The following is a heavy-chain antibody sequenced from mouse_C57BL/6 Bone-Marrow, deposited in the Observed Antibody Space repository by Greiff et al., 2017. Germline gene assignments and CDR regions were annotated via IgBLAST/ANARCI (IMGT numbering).Heavy chain of an antibody. CDR1: GYIFTEYT. D-gene: IGHD2-4*01. CDR3: ARHERYYDYEGYFDY. Sequence: VQLQASGAELVKPGASVKLSCKASGYIFTEYTIHWVKQRSGQGLEWIGWFYPGSGSIKYNERFKDKATLTADKSSNTVYMELSRLTSEDSAVYFCARHERYYDYEGYFDYWGQGTTLTVSS. V-gene: IGHV1-62-2*01. J-gene: IGHJ2*01. CDR2: FYPGSGSI.